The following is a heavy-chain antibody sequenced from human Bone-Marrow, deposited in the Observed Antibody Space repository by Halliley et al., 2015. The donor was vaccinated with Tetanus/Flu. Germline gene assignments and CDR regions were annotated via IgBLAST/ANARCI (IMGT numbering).Heavy chain of an antibody. CDR2: IHEDGGEK. CDR1: GFIFSSYW. J-gene: IGHJ6*02. Sequence: SLRLSCEASGFIFSSYWMSWVRQAPGKGLEWVANIHEDGGEKYYVDSVKGRFTISRDNAKNSLPLQMNSLRVEDTAVYYCARELTTVTDFYGMDVWGQGTTVNVSS. CDR3: ARELTTVTDFYGMDV. V-gene: IGHV3-7*01. D-gene: IGHD4-4*01.